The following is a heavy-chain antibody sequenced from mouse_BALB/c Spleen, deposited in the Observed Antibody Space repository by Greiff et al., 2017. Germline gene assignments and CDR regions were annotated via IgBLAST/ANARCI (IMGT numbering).Heavy chain of an antibody. CDR3: AREDGYYAMDY. CDR1: GFTFSSYA. J-gene: IGHJ4*01. CDR2: ISSGGST. D-gene: IGHD1-2*01. V-gene: IGHV5-6-5*01. Sequence: EVNLVESGGGLVKPGGSLKLSCAASGFTFSSYAMSWVRQTPEKRLEWVASISSGGSTYYPDSVKGRFTISRDNARNIRYLQMSSLRSEDTAMYYCAREDGYYAMDYWGQGTSVTVSS.